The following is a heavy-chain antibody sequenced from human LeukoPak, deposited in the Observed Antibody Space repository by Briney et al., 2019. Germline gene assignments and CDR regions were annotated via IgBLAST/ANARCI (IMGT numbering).Heavy chain of an antibody. CDR2: ISYDGSNK. Sequence: GGSLRLSCAASGFTFSNYAIHWVRQAPGKGLEWVAVISYDGSNKYYADSVKGRFTISRDNAKNTLYLQMNSLRAEDTAVYYRARGPPHHDFWSVEDYWGQGTLVTVSS. J-gene: IGHJ4*02. D-gene: IGHD3-3*01. CDR3: ARGPPHHDFWSVEDY. CDR1: GFTFSNYA. V-gene: IGHV3-30-3*01.